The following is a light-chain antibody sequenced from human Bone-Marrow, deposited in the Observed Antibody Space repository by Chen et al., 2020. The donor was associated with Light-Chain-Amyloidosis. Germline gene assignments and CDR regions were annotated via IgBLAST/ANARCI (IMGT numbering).Light chain of an antibody. V-gene: IGKV2-28*01. CDR2: LGF. CDR1: QSLLHLNGYTY. Sequence: DIPLTQSPLPLSVTPGQSGPLSCRSRQSLLHLNGYTYLDWYLQKPGQSPQLLIYLGFSRASGVSDRFSASGSGTDFTLTITRLEAEDVGVYYCMQALQTPEYSFGQGTTLKIK. J-gene: IGKJ2*01. CDR3: MQALQTPEYS.